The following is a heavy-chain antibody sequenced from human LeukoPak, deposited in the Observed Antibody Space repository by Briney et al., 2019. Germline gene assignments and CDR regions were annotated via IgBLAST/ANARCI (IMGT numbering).Heavy chain of an antibody. D-gene: IGHD3-9*01. Sequence: PGGSLRLSCAASGFTFSSYEMNWVRQAPGKGLEWVSYISSSGSTIYYADSVKGRFTFSRDNAKNSLYLQMNSLRADDTAVYYCARVVDYYDFLTRYYYNFMDVWGKGTTVTVSS. J-gene: IGHJ6*03. CDR3: ARVVDYYDFLTRYYYNFMDV. CDR1: GFTFSSYE. V-gene: IGHV3-48*03. CDR2: ISSSGSTI.